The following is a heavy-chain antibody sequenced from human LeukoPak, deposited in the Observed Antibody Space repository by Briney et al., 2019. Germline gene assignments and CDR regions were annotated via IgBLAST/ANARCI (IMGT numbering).Heavy chain of an antibody. J-gene: IGHJ4*02. D-gene: IGHD1-14*01. Sequence: SKTLSLTCTVSGGSISSSSYYWGWIRQPPGKGLEWIGSIYYSGSTYYNPSLKSRVTISVDTSKNQFSLKLSSVTAADTAVYYCAKDAPGAGGFDYWGQGTLVTVSS. CDR2: IYYSGST. V-gene: IGHV4-39*02. CDR3: AKDAPGAGGFDY. CDR1: GGSISSSSYY.